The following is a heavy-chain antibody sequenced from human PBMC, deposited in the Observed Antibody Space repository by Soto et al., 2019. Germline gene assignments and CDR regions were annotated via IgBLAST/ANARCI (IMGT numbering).Heavy chain of an antibody. V-gene: IGHV3-33*01. CDR1: GFTFSSYG. CDR2: IWYDGSNK. J-gene: IGHJ4*02. D-gene: IGHD6-19*01. CDR3: ARDGRGIAVAGSYFDY. Sequence: QVQLVESGGGVVQPGRSLRLSCAASGFTFSSYGMHWVRQAPGKGLEWVAVIWYDGSNKYYADSVKGRFTNSRDNSKNTLYLQMNSLRAEDTAVYYCARDGRGIAVAGSYFDYWGQGTLVTVSS.